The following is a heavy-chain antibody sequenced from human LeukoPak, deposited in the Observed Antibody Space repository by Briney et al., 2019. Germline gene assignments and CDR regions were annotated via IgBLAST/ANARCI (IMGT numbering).Heavy chain of an antibody. J-gene: IGHJ4*02. Sequence: GGSLRLSCGASGFTFSSYSMNWVRQAPGKGLEWVSSISSSSSYIYYADSVKGRFTISRDNAKNSLYLQMNSLRAEDTAVYYCARDGRGSYKTRDYWGQGTLVTVSS. V-gene: IGHV3-21*01. CDR2: ISSSSSYI. CDR1: GFTFSSYS. CDR3: ARDGRGSYKTRDY. D-gene: IGHD1-26*01.